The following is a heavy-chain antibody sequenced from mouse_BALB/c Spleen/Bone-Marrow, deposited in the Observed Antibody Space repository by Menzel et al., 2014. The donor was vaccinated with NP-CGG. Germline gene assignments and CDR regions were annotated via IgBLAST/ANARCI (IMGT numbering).Heavy chain of an antibody. CDR3: GRGAYYYGSSYYFDY. V-gene: IGHV1-37*01. CDR1: GYSFXGYF. J-gene: IGHJ2*01. CDR2: INPYNGDT. Sequence: VQLQQSGPELVKPGASVKISCKASGYSFXGYFMNWVKQSHGKSLEWIGRINPYNGDTFYNQKFKGEATLTVDKSSSTAHMELLSLTSEDSAVYYCGRGAYYYGSSYYFDYWGQGTTLTVSS. D-gene: IGHD1-1*01.